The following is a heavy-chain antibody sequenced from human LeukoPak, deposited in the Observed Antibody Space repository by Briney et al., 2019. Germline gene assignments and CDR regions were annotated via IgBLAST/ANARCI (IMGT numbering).Heavy chain of an antibody. V-gene: IGHV3-15*01. CDR1: GFTFSNAW. CDR3: ARDVWELGGYFDY. CDR2: IKSKTDGGTT. D-gene: IGHD1-26*01. Sequence: GGSLRLSCAASGFTFSNAWMSWVRQAPGKGLEWVGRIKSKTDGGTTDYAAPVKGRFTISRDDSKNTLYLQMNSLRAEDTAVYYCARDVWELGGYFDYWGQGTLVTVSS. J-gene: IGHJ4*02.